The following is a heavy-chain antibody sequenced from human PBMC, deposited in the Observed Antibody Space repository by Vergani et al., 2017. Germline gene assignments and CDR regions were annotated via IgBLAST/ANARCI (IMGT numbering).Heavy chain of an antibody. D-gene: IGHD3-10*01. V-gene: IGHV3-48*04. J-gene: IGHJ4*02. Sequence: EVQLVESGGGLVQPGGSLRLSCAASGFTFSSYSMNWVRQAPGEGLEWVSYISSSSSTIYYADSVKGRFTIARDNAKNSLYLQMNILRAEDTAVYYCARGYYGSGSYYNRAGYWGQGTLVTVSS. CDR2: ISSSSSTI. CDR3: ARGYYGSGSYYNRAGY. CDR1: GFTFSSYS.